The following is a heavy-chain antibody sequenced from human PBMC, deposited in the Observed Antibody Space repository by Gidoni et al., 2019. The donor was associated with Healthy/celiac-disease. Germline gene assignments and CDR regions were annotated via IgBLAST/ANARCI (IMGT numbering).Heavy chain of an antibody. CDR1: GYRFTSYW. CDR2: MYPGDSGT. CDR3: ARREELELEYYFDY. V-gene: IGHV5-51*01. D-gene: IGHD1-7*01. J-gene: IGHJ4*02. Sequence: EVQLVQSGAEVKKPGEALKISCKGSGYRFTSYWIGWVRQMPGKGLEWMGIMYPGDSGTSSSPSFQGQVAISADKSISTAYLQWSSLKASDTAMYYCARREELELEYYFDYWGQGTLVTVSS.